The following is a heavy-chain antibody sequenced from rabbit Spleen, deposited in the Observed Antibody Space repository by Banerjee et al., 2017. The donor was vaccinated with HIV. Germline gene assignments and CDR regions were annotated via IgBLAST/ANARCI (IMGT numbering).Heavy chain of an antibody. CDR3: ARNYNL. CDR2: IYTGGSGST. Sequence: QSLEESGGGLAKPEGSLTLTCKASGIDFSSYYHMCWVRQAPGKGLEWIACIYTGGSGSTWYASWVNGRFTISKASSTTVTLQMTSLTAADTATYFCARNYNLWGPGTLVTVS. J-gene: IGHJ4*01. CDR1: GIDFSSYYH. V-gene: IGHV1S40*01.